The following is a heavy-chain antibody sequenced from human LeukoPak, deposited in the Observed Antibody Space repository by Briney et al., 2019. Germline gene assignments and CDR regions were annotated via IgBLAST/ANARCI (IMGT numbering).Heavy chain of an antibody. CDR3: ARGSTPEKIYDSSGYDY. J-gene: IGHJ4*02. CDR1: GYTFTSYA. CDR2: INAGNGNT. Sequence: GASVKVSCKASGYTFTSYAMHWVRQAPGQRLEWMGWINAGNGNTKYSQKFQGRVTITRDTSASTAYMELSSLRSEDTAVYYCARGSTPEKIYDSSGYDYWGQGTLVTVSS. V-gene: IGHV1-3*01. D-gene: IGHD3-22*01.